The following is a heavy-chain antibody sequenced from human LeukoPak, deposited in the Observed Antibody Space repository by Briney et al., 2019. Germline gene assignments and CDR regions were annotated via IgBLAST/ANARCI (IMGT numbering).Heavy chain of an antibody. V-gene: IGHV4-59*01. J-gene: IGHJ5*02. Sequence: SETLSLTXTVSGGSISSYYWSWIRQPPGKGVEWIGYIYYSGSTNYNPSLKSRVTISVDTSKNQFSLKLSSVTAADTAVYYCARGCTSCYPCSSWFDPWGQGTLVTVSS. CDR1: GGSISSYY. CDR2: IYYSGST. CDR3: ARGCTSCYPCSSWFDP. D-gene: IGHD2-2*01.